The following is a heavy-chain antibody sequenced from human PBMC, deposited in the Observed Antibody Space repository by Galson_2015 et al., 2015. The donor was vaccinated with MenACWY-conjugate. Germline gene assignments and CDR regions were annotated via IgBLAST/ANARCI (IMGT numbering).Heavy chain of an antibody. CDR3: ARHKGLKGAFDI. J-gene: IGHJ3*02. V-gene: IGHV5-51*01. Sequence: QSGAEVKKPGESLKISCKASGYSFPTYWIVWVRQMPGKGLEWMGIIYPGDSDPRYSPSFQGQVTISADKSNNTAHLQWSGLKASDTAMYYWARHKGLKGAFDIWGQGTMVTVSS. D-gene: IGHD2-8*01. CDR2: IYPGDSDP. CDR1: GYSFPTYW.